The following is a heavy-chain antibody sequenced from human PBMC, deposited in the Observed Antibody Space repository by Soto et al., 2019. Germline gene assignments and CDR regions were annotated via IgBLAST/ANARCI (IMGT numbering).Heavy chain of an antibody. CDR1: GESFSGYY. CDR2: INHSGST. V-gene: IGHV4-34*01. Sequence: QVQLQQWGAGLLKPSETLSLTCAVYGESFSGYYWTWIRQPPGKGLEWIGEINHSGSTNYNTSLKSRGTISVDTSKNRFSLKLSSVTAADTAVYYCARDRRSYADYFAYWGQVTLVTVSS. D-gene: IGHD1-26*01. J-gene: IGHJ4*02. CDR3: ARDRRSYADYFAY.